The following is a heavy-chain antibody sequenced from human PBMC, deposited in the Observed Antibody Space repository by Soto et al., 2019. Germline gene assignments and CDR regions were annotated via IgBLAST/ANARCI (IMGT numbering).Heavy chain of an antibody. V-gene: IGHV3-53*01. CDR3: ARDSIAAAPPFRPTPYGMDV. D-gene: IGHD6-13*01. CDR1: GFTVSSNY. CDR2: IYSGGST. Sequence: EVQLVESGGGLIQPGGSLRLSCAASGFTVSSNYMSWVRQAPGKGLEWVSVIYSGGSTYYADSVKGRFTISRDNSKNTLYLQMNSLRAEDTAVYYCARDSIAAAPPFRPTPYGMDVWGQGTTVTVSS. J-gene: IGHJ6*02.